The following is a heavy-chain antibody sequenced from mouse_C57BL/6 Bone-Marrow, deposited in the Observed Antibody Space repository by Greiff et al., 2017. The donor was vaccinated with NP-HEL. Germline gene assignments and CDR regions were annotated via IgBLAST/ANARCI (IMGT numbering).Heavy chain of an antibody. D-gene: IGHD2-3*01. Sequence: QVQLQQPGAELVKPGASVKLSCKASGYTFTSYWMHWVKQRPGQGLEWIGMIHPNSGSTNYNEKFKSKATLTVDKSSSTAYMQLSSLTSEDSAVYYCARRGPLDGYYWFAYWGQGTLVTVSA. CDR3: ARRGPLDGYYWFAY. CDR2: IHPNSGST. J-gene: IGHJ3*01. V-gene: IGHV1-64*01. CDR1: GYTFTSYW.